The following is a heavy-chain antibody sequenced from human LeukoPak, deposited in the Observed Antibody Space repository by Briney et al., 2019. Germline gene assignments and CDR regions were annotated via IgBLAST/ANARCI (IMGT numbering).Heavy chain of an antibody. J-gene: IGHJ4*02. D-gene: IGHD6-6*01. CDR1: GGSFSGYY. CDR3: ARGSLAARQFDY. V-gene: IGHV4-34*01. CDR2: INHSGST. Sequence: SETLSLTCAVYGGSFSGYYWSWIRQPPGKGLEGIGEINHSGSTNYNPSLKSRVTISVDTSKNQFSLTLSSVTAADTAVYYCARGSLAARQFDYWGQGTLVTVSS.